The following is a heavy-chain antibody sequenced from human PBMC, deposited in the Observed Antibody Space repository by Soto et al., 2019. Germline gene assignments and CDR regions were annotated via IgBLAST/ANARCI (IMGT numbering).Heavy chain of an antibody. CDR3: AKDDRSSWLTDFDY. V-gene: IGHV3-30*18. Sequence: QVQLVESGGGVVQPGRSLRLSCAASGFTFSSYGMHWVRQAPGKGLEWVAVISYDGSNKYYADSVKGRFTISRDNSKNTLYLQMNSLRAEDTAVYYCAKDDRSSWLTDFDYWGQGTLVTVSS. J-gene: IGHJ4*02. CDR2: ISYDGSNK. D-gene: IGHD6-13*01. CDR1: GFTFSSYG.